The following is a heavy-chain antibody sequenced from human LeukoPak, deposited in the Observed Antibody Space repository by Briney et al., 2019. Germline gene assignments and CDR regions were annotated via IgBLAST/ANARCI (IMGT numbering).Heavy chain of an antibody. CDR3: ARQREAVAGTSDAFDI. CDR1: GYNFPIYW. V-gene: IGHV5-51*01. J-gene: IGHJ3*02. D-gene: IGHD6-19*01. Sequence: GESLKISCKGSGYNFPIYWIAWVRQMPGQGLALLGLIYPDDSETRYSPSFQGRVTMSVDKSSNTAYLQWRSLKASDTAVYYCARQREAVAGTSDAFDIWGQGTMVVVSS. CDR2: IYPDDSET.